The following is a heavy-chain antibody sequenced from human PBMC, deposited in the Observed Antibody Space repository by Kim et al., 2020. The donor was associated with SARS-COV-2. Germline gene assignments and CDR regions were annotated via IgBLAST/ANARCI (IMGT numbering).Heavy chain of an antibody. CDR1: GGSFSGYY. CDR3: ACIAAPRMDY. D-gene: IGHD6-6*01. CDR2: INHSGST. V-gene: IGHV4-34*01. Sequence: SETLSLTCAVYGGSFSGYYWSWIRQPPGKGLEWIGEINHSGSTNYYPSLKSRVTISVDTSKNQFSLKLSSVTAADTAVYYCACIAAPRMDYWGQGTLVTVS. J-gene: IGHJ4*02.